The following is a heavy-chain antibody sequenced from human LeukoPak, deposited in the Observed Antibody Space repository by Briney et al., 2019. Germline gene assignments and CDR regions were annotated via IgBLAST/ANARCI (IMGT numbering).Heavy chain of an antibody. CDR3: ASAYYCGGGSCKLEY. J-gene: IGHJ4*02. CDR1: GYSINSYW. D-gene: IGHD2-15*01. Sequence: GASLQTSCQGSGYSINSYWIAWVRQLPGKGLEWMGIIYPGDSDTSYSPSFRGQITISADKSIYTAYLRWISLKASDTAMYYCASAYYCGGGSCKLEYWGQGTLVTVSS. V-gene: IGHV5-51*01. CDR2: IYPGDSDT.